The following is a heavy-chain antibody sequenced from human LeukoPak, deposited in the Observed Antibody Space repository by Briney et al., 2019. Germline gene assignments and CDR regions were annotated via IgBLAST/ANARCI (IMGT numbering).Heavy chain of an antibody. J-gene: IGHJ6*03. V-gene: IGHV3-7*01. D-gene: IGHD3-9*01. CDR1: GFTFSRYW. CDR3: ARDPLTLYNYYMDV. Sequence: GGSLRLSCAASGFTFSRYWMSWVRQAPGKGLEWVGNIKEDGSEKYYVDSVKGRFTISRDNAKNSLYLQMNSLRAEDTAVYYCARDPLTLYNYYMDVWGKGTTVTVSS. CDR2: IKEDGSEK.